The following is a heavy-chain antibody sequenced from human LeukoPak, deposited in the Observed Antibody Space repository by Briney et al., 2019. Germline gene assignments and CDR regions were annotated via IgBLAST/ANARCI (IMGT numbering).Heavy chain of an antibody. CDR2: IYYSGST. CDR1: RGSISDYY. CDR3: ARELKVGNTGYYFDS. V-gene: IGHV4-59*01. Sequence: SETPSLTCTVSRGSISDYYWSWIRQPPGEGLEWIGYIYYSGSTNYNPSLKGRVTISLDTSKNQFSLNLNSVTAADTAVYYCARELKVGNTGYYFDSWGQGTLVTVSS. J-gene: IGHJ4*02. D-gene: IGHD2/OR15-2a*01.